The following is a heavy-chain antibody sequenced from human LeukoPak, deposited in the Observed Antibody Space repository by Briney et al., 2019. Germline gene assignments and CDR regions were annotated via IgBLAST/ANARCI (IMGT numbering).Heavy chain of an antibody. J-gene: IGHJ3*02. D-gene: IGHD2-2*01. Sequence: ASVKVSCKASGYTFTSYYMHWARQAPGQGLEWMGIINPSGGSTSYAQKFQGRVTMTRDTSTSTVYMELSSLRSEGTAVYYCAGDSQIVPAAAGAFDIWGQGTMVTVSS. CDR2: INPSGGST. V-gene: IGHV1-46*03. CDR3: AGDSQIVPAAAGAFDI. CDR1: GYTFTSYY.